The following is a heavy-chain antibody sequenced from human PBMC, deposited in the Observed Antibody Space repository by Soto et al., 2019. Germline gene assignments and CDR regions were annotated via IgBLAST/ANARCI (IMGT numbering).Heavy chain of an antibody. Sequence: GGSLRLSCAASGFTFSSYWMSWVRQAPGKGLEWVANIKQDGSEKYYVDSVKGRFTISRDNAKNSLYLQMNSLRAEDTAVYYCARPNWRVTEHWWYFDYWGQGTLVTVSS. CDR1: GFTFSSYW. J-gene: IGHJ4*02. V-gene: IGHV3-7*05. CDR3: ARPNWRVTEHWWYFDY. D-gene: IGHD2-8*02. CDR2: IKQDGSEK.